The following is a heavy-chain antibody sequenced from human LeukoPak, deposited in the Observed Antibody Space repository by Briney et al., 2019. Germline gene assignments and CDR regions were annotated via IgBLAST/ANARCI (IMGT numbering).Heavy chain of an antibody. CDR3: ARSGPQLDYYYYYMDV. J-gene: IGHJ6*03. Sequence: SETLSLTCTVSGYSISSGYYWGWIRQPPGKGLEWIGSIYHSGSTYYNPSLKSRVTISVDTSKNQFSLKLSSVTAADTAVYYCARSGPQLDYYYYYMDVWGKGTTVTVSS. CDR1: GYSISSGYY. D-gene: IGHD5-12*01. V-gene: IGHV4-38-2*02. CDR2: IYHSGST.